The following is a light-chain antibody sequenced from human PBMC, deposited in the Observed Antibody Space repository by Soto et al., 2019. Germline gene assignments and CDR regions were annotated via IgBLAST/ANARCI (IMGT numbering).Light chain of an antibody. CDR2: DAS. Sequence: EIVLTQSPATLSLSPGERATLSCRASQSVSSYLAWYQQKPGQAPRLLIYDASNRATGIPARFSGSGSGTDFTLTIISLGPEDFAVYYCQQRSNWPPGLTFGGGTKVEIK. J-gene: IGKJ4*01. CDR3: QQRSNWPPGLT. CDR1: QSVSSY. V-gene: IGKV3-11*01.